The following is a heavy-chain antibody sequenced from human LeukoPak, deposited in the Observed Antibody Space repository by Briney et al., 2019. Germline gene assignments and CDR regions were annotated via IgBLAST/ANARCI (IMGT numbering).Heavy chain of an antibody. Sequence: GGSLRLSCAASGFTVSSNYMSWVRQAPGEGLEWVSAIYAGGSTYYADSVKGRFTISRDNSKNTLYLQMNSLRAEDTAVYYCARLRGYTYGYFRGWFDPWGQGTLVTVSS. V-gene: IGHV3-53*01. D-gene: IGHD5-18*01. CDR2: IYAGGST. CDR3: ARLRGYTYGYFRGWFDP. J-gene: IGHJ5*02. CDR1: GFTVSSNY.